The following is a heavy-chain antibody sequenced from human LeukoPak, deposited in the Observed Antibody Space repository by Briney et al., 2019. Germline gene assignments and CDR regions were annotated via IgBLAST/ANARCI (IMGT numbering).Heavy chain of an antibody. Sequence: PGGSLRLSCAASGFTFSSFSMNWVRQAPGKGLEWVSSITSSSGYIYYADSVKGRFNISRDNAKNSLYLQMNSLRAEDTAVYYCARRGTAAAGFDYWGQGTLVTVSS. CDR3: ARRGTAAAGFDY. J-gene: IGHJ4*02. V-gene: IGHV3-21*01. CDR2: ITSSSGYI. D-gene: IGHD6-13*01. CDR1: GFTFSSFS.